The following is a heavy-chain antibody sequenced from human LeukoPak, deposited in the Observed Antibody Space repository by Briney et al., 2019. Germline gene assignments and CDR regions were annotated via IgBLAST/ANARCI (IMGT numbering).Heavy chain of an antibody. V-gene: IGHV4-59*01. Sequence: SETLSLTCTVSGGSISSYYWSWIRQSPGKGLEWIGHTYYSGNTNYNPSLKSRVTISIDTSKNQFSLKLSSVAAADTAVYYCTRGRAYYDSTGYYYWGRGILVTVSS. CDR1: GGSISSYY. D-gene: IGHD3-22*01. J-gene: IGHJ4*02. CDR3: TRGRAYYDSTGYYY. CDR2: TYYSGNT.